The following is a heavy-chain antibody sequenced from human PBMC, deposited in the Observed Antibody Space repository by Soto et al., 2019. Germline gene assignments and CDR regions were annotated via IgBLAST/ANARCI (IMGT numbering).Heavy chain of an antibody. CDR1: GITFTKYA. Sequence: EVQLLESGGGLVQPGGSLRLSCAASGITFTKYAMAWVRQAPEKGLEWVSGISGSGGTYYADSVKGRFTISRDNSKNTLFLQMNSLRAEDTAKYYCVGDYGGLEGFDIWGQGTMVTVSS. V-gene: IGHV3-23*01. CDR3: VGDYGGLEGFDI. J-gene: IGHJ3*02. CDR2: ISGSGGT. D-gene: IGHD4-17*01.